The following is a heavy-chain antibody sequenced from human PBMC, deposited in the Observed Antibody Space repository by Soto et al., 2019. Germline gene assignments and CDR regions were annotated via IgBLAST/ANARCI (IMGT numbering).Heavy chain of an antibody. CDR2: INHSGST. J-gene: IGHJ6*02. CDR3: AREQAYCGGDCYSNGMDV. V-gene: IGHV4-34*01. D-gene: IGHD2-21*02. Sequence: PSETLSLTCAVYGGSFSGYYWSWIRQPPGKGLEWIGEINHSGSTNYNPSLKSRVTISVDRSKNQFSLKLSSVTAADTAVYYCAREQAYCGGDCYSNGMDVWGQGTTVTVSS. CDR1: GGSFSGYY.